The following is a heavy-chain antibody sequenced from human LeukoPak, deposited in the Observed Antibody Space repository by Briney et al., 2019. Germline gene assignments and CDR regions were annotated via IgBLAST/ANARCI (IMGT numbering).Heavy chain of an antibody. CDR1: GFTFASYS. D-gene: IGHD6-19*01. CDR3: AKDARGWARDY. V-gene: IGHV3-23*01. J-gene: IGHJ4*02. CDR2: ITGDGGST. Sequence: GGSLRLSCAASGFTFASYSMTCVRQAPGKLLEWVSGITGDGGSTHYEDSVKGRFTISRDNSKNTLYLQMNSLRVEDTAVYYCAKDARGWARDYWGQGTLVTVSS.